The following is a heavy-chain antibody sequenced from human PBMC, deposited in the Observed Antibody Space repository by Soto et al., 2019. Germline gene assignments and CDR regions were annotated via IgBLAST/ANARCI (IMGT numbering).Heavy chain of an antibody. CDR1: GFTFSSYA. CDR3: AKDEKNILTGYYKGGSRGDAFDI. V-gene: IGHV3-23*01. CDR2: ISGSGGST. Sequence: GGSLRLSCAASGFTFSSYAMSWVRQAPGKGLEWVSAISGSGGSTYYADSVKGRFTISRDNSKNTLYLQMNSLRAEDTAVYYCAKDEKNILTGYYKGGSRGDAFDIWGQGTMVTVSS. J-gene: IGHJ3*02. D-gene: IGHD3-9*01.